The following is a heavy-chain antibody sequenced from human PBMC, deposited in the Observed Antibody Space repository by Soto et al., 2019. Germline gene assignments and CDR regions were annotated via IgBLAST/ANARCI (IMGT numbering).Heavy chain of an antibody. CDR3: AKSAAGHSN. CDR2: ISGSGGIT. D-gene: IGHD6-13*01. J-gene: IGHJ4*02. Sequence: GGSLRLSGAASGFTFSIYAMSWVRQAPGKGLEWVSAISGSGGITYYADSVKGRFTIPRDNSKNTLYLQMNSLRAEDTAVYSCAKSAAGHSNWGQGTWVTVSP. CDR1: GFTFSIYA. V-gene: IGHV3-23*01.